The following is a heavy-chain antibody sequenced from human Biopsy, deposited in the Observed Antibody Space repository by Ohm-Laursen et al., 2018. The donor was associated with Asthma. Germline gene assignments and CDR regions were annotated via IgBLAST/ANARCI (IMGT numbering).Heavy chain of an antibody. Sequence: SLRLSCSASGFTFDNNVMTWVRQAPGKGLEWVSGISWNSATVAYADSVKGRFTISRDNAKNSLYLQMNSLRPDDTALYYCAKAFLGGVPVANYFDSWGQGTLVTVSS. CDR2: ISWNSATV. J-gene: IGHJ4*02. CDR1: GFTFDNNV. CDR3: AKAFLGGVPVANYFDS. D-gene: IGHD6-19*01. V-gene: IGHV3-9*01.